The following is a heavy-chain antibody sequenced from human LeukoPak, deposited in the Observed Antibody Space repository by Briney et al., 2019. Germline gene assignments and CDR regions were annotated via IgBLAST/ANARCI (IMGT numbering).Heavy chain of an antibody. J-gene: IGHJ4*02. D-gene: IGHD3-10*01. V-gene: IGHV3-23*01. Sequence: PGGSLRLSCAASGFTFSSYATSWVRQAPGKGLEWVSAISGSGGSTYYADSVKGRFTISRDNSKSTLYLQMNSLRAEDTAVYYCAKAGERYYGSGEPYYFDYWGQGTLVTVSS. CDR1: GFTFSSYA. CDR3: AKAGERYYGSGEPYYFDY. CDR2: ISGSGGST.